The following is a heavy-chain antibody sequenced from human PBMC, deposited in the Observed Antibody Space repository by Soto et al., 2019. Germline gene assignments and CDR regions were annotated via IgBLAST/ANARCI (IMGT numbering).Heavy chain of an antibody. D-gene: IGHD5-18*01. CDR1: GGTFSSYA. Sequence: QVQLVQSGAEVKKPGSSVTVSCKASGGTFSSYAISWVRQAPVQGLEWMGGIIPIFGTATYAQKFQGRVTITADKSTSRAYMELSSLRSEDTAVYYSARDVPPERDTAIVIGWYCMECWGQGTTVTVSS. V-gene: IGHV1-69*06. CDR3: ARDVPPERDTAIVIGWYCMEC. J-gene: IGHJ6*02. CDR2: IIPIFGTA.